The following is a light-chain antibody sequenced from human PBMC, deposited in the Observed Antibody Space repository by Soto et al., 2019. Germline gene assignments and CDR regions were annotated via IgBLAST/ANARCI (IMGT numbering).Light chain of an antibody. CDR1: QTISIY. Sequence: DIQMTQSPSSLSASVGDRVTITCRASQTISIYLNWYQQKPGKAPELLIYAASSLQSGVPSRFSGSGSGTDFTLTINSLQPEDFATYYCQQSYSSLWTFGQGTKVEIK. V-gene: IGKV1-39*01. CDR3: QQSYSSLWT. CDR2: AAS. J-gene: IGKJ1*01.